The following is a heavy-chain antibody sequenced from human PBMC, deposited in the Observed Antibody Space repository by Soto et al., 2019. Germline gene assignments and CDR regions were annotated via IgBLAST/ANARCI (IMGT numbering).Heavy chain of an antibody. V-gene: IGHV1-2*04. CDR1: GYTFTGPY. Sequence: ASVKVSCKASGYTFTGPYIQWVRQAPGQGLEWMGWISPKTGETKYAQKFQGWVTITRDTSINTAYMEVNRLKSNDSAVYYCARTRIQLWTPDYWGQGTPVTSPQ. D-gene: IGHD5-18*01. CDR2: ISPKTGET. J-gene: IGHJ4*02. CDR3: ARTRIQLWTPDY.